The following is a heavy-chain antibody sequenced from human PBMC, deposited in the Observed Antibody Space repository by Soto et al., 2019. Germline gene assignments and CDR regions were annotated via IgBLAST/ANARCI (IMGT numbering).Heavy chain of an antibody. CDR2: ISFTGSII. D-gene: IGHD2-8*01. CDR1: GFTFSDYY. J-gene: IGHJ4*02. V-gene: IGHV3-11*01. CDR3: GRVLMATKPFDY. Sequence: GGSLRLSCAASGFTFSDYYMSWIRQAPGKGLEWISYISFTGSIIYYADPLKGRFTVSRDNAKNSLYLQMNSLRAEDTAVYYSGRVLMATKPFDYGGQGPLVPVSS.